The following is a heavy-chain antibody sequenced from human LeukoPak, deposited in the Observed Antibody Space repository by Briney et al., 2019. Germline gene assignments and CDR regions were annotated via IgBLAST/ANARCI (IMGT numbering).Heavy chain of an antibody. V-gene: IGHV4-28*03. CDR2: IYYSGST. Sequence: SDTLSLTCSVSGYSISTSNYWAWIRQPPGRGLEWIGHIYYSGSTYYNPSLKSRVTISVDTSKNQFSLKLSSVTAADTAVYYCARVYSSSWYPFYGMDVWGQGTTVTVSS. D-gene: IGHD6-13*01. CDR1: GYSISTSNY. J-gene: IGHJ6*02. CDR3: ARVYSSSWYPFYGMDV.